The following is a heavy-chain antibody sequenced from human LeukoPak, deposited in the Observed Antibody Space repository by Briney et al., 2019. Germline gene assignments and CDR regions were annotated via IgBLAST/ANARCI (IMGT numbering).Heavy chain of an antibody. J-gene: IGHJ4*02. D-gene: IGHD3-9*01. CDR3: ARGDILTGYYKGFLDY. V-gene: IGHV1-2*02. Sequence: ASVKVSCKASGYTFSGYYMHWVRQAPGQGLEWMGWINPNSGGTNYAQNFQGRVTMTRDTSISTAYMELSRLRSDDTAVYYCARGDILTGYYKGFLDYWGQGTLVTVSS. CDR1: GYTFSGYY. CDR2: INPNSGGT.